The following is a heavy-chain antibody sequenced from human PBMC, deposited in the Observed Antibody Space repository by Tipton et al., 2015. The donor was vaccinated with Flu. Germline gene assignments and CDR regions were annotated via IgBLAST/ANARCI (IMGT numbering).Heavy chain of an antibody. D-gene: IGHD2-15*01. J-gene: IGHJ4*02. CDR2: INPNSGGT. V-gene: IGHV1-2*06. Sequence: QVQLVQSGAEVKKPGASVKVSCKASGYTFTGYYMHWVRQAPGQGLEWMGRINPNSGGTNYAQKFQGRVTMTRDTSISTAYMELSRLRSDDTAVYYCAREGPLIVVVVAATPRFDYWGQGTLVTVSS. CDR3: AREGPLIVVVVAATPRFDY. CDR1: GYTFTGYY.